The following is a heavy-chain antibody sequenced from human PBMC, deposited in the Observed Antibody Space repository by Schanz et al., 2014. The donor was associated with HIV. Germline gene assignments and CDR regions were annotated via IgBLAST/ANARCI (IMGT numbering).Heavy chain of an antibody. CDR3: ARATTDNFLPTYYFQS. V-gene: IGHV4-34*01. D-gene: IGHD5-12*01. J-gene: IGHJ4*02. CDR2: INHNGAT. Sequence: QVQLQQWGAGLVKPSETLSLTCAVYSGPFGGTLWNWLRQPPGKGLEWIGDINHNGATRYNSSLNTRVTLSLDPSRRQISLKVTSVTAADTAVYYCARATTDNFLPTYYFQSWGQGTLVTVSS. CDR1: SGPFGGTL.